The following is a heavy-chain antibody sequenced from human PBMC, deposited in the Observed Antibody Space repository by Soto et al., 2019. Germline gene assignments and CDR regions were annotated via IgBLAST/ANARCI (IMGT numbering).Heavy chain of an antibody. V-gene: IGHV3-53*01. J-gene: IGHJ4*02. CDR3: ARVGLTYYYDSSGSNPSYYFDY. CDR1: GFTVSSNY. CDR2: IYSGGST. D-gene: IGHD3-22*01. Sequence: GGSLRLSCAASGFTVSSNYMSWVRQAPGKGLEWVSVIYSGGSTYYADSVKGRFTISRDNPKNTLYLQMNSLRAEDTAVYYCARVGLTYYYDSSGSNPSYYFDYWGQGTLVTVSS.